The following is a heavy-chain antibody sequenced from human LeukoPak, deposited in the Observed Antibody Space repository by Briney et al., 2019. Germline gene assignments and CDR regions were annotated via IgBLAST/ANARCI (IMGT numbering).Heavy chain of an antibody. CDR3: ARLHSSSWYEFYFDY. Sequence: SETLSLTCTVSGGSISSYYWSWIRQPPGKGLEWIGYIYYSGGTNYNPSLKSRVTISVDTSKNQFSLKLSSLTAADTAVYYCARLHSSSWYEFYFDYWGQGTLVTVSS. CDR2: IYYSGGT. D-gene: IGHD6-13*01. V-gene: IGHV4-59*08. CDR1: GGSISSYY. J-gene: IGHJ4*02.